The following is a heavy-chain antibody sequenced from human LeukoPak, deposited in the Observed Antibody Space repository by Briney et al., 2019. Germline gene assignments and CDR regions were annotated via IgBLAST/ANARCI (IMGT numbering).Heavy chain of an antibody. CDR3: ARDLITPYSSSWYLDYFDY. Sequence: ASVKVSCKASGYTFTSYGISWVRQAPGQGLEWMGWISAYNGNTNYAQKLQGRVTMTTDTSTSTAYMELRSLRSDDTAVYYCARDLITPYSSSWYLDYFDYWGQGTLVTVSS. CDR2: ISAYNGNT. J-gene: IGHJ4*02. V-gene: IGHV1-18*01. CDR1: GYTFTSYG. D-gene: IGHD6-13*01.